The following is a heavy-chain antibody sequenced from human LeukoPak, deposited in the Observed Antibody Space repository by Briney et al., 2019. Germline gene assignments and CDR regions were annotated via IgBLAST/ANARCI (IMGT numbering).Heavy chain of an antibody. Sequence: SETLSLTCTVSGGSISSGSYYWSWIRQPAGKGLEWIGRIYTSGSTNYNPSLKSRVTISVDTSKNQFSLKLSSVTAADTAVYYCARITMIVVVHYYYYYMDVWGKGTTVTVSS. D-gene: IGHD3-22*01. J-gene: IGHJ6*03. CDR2: IYTSGST. V-gene: IGHV4-61*02. CDR3: ARITMIVVVHYYYYYMDV. CDR1: GGSISSGSYY.